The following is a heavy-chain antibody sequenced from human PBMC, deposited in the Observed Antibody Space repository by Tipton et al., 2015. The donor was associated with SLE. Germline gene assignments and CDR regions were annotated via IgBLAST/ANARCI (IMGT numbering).Heavy chain of an antibody. V-gene: IGHV4-59*01. Sequence: TLSLTCTVSDASISTYFWSWIRQPPGKGLEWIGYIYYSGSTNYNPSLKSRVTMSVDTSKDQFSQRLTSVTAADTAVYYCARLEDPFGIFGVPKGWFDPWGQGTLVTVSS. CDR1: DASISTYF. CDR2: IYYSGST. D-gene: IGHD3-3*01. CDR3: ARLEDPFGIFGVPKGWFDP. J-gene: IGHJ5*02.